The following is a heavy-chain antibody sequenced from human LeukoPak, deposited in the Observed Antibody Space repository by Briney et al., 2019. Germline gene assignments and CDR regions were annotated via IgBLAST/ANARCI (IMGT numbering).Heavy chain of an antibody. CDR2: IYTYGST. CDR1: GFIHSSKF. V-gene: IGHV3-66*01. CDR3: ARGHYSSGWSSFDY. D-gene: IGHD6-19*01. Sequence: GGSLRLSCAASGFIHSSKFMTWVRQAPGKGLEWVSVIYTYGSTYYADSVKGRFTISRDNSENTLFLQMNSLRAEDTAVYYCARGHYSSGWSSFDYWGQGTLVTVSS. J-gene: IGHJ4*02.